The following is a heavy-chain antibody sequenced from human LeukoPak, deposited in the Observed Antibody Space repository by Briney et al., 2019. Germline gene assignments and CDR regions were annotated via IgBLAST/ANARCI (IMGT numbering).Heavy chain of an antibody. V-gene: IGHV3-30*04. CDR2: ISYDGSNK. CDR3: AKGGYSYAWPFDY. D-gene: IGHD5-18*01. CDR1: GFTFSSYA. Sequence: GGSLRLSCAASGFTFSSYAMHWVRQAPGKGLEWVAVISYDGSNKYYADSVKGRFTISRDNSKNTLYLQMNSLRAEDTAVYYCAKGGYSYAWPFDYWGQGTLVTVSS. J-gene: IGHJ4*02.